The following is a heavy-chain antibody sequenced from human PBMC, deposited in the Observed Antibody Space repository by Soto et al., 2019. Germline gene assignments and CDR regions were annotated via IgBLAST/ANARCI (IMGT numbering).Heavy chain of an antibody. Sequence: EVQLVESGGGLVKPGGSLRLSCAASGFTFSNAWMSWVRQAPGKGLEWVGRIKSKTDGGTTDYAAPVKGRFTISRDDSKNTLYLQMNSLKTEDTAVYYCTTDSMYSSSWYGAFDIWGQGTMVTVSS. D-gene: IGHD6-13*01. J-gene: IGHJ3*02. V-gene: IGHV3-15*01. CDR2: IKSKTDGGTT. CDR1: GFTFSNAW. CDR3: TTDSMYSSSWYGAFDI.